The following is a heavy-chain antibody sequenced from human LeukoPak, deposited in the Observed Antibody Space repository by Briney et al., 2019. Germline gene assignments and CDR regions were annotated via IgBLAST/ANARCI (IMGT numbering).Heavy chain of an antibody. CDR3: ARGGYYGDYGYYYYYYMDV. J-gene: IGHJ6*03. CDR1: GGSISSSSYY. V-gene: IGHV4-39*07. Sequence: PSETLSLTCTVSGGSISSSSYYWGWIRQPPGKGLEWIGSIYYSGSTYYNPSLKSRVTISVDTSKNQFSLKLSSVTAADTAVYYCARGGYYGDYGYYYYYYMDVWGKGTTVTISS. CDR2: IYYSGST. D-gene: IGHD4-17*01.